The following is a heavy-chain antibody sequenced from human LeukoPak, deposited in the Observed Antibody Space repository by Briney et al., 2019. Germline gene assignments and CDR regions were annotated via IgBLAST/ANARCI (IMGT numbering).Heavy chain of an antibody. V-gene: IGHV3-66*01. CDR3: ARDVGYYYDSSGYGY. Sequence: PGGSLRLSCTASGFVSSNYMSWVRQTPGMGLEWVSVIYSGGITYYADSVKGRFTVSRGNSKNTVYLEMNSLRAEDTAVYYCARDVGYYYDSSGYGYWGQGTLVTVSS. D-gene: IGHD3-22*01. J-gene: IGHJ4*02. CDR1: GFVSSNY. CDR2: IYSGGIT.